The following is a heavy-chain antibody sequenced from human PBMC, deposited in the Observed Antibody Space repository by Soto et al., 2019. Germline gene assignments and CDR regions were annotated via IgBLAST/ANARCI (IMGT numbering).Heavy chain of an antibody. Sequence: SETLSLTCSVSGDSINSDKYYWGWIRQPPGKGLEWIGSIYYRGNTYYNPSLQTRVTISLDKSKSQLSLRLNSVTAADSAVYFCARLEGLATISYSFDFWGQGAQVTVPS. J-gene: IGHJ4*02. V-gene: IGHV4-39*01. CDR3: ARLEGLATISYSFDF. CDR1: GDSINSDKYY. D-gene: IGHD3-9*01. CDR2: IYYRGNT.